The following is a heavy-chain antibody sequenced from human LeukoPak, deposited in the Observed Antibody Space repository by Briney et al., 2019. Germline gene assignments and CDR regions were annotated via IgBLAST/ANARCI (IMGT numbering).Heavy chain of an antibody. CDR2: ISGSGGST. CDR1: GFTFSSYA. J-gene: IGHJ5*02. CDR3: AKDSAGYFQRINWFDP. Sequence: PGGSLRLSCAASGFTFSSYAMSWVRQAPGKGLEWVSAISGSGGSTYYADSVKGRFTISRDNSKNTLYLQMNSLRAEDTAVYYCAKDSAGYFQRINWFDPWGQGTLVTVSS. V-gene: IGHV3-23*01. D-gene: IGHD2/OR15-2a*01.